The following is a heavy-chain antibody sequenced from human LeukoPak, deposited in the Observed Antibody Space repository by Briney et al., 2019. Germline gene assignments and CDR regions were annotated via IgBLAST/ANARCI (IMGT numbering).Heavy chain of an antibody. CDR2: IHYDGKET. CDR3: VKDLRDSTSCNTHLD. J-gene: IGHJ1*01. CDR1: GFTFNNYG. D-gene: IGHD2-15*01. Sequence: GGSLRLSCAASGFTFNNYGIHWVHQAPGKGLEWVTFIHYDGKETYYAESVKGRFSISRDNSKNTAYLQMNSLRAEDTAVYYCVKDLRDSTSCNTHLDWGQGWLPSVSS. V-gene: IGHV3-30*02.